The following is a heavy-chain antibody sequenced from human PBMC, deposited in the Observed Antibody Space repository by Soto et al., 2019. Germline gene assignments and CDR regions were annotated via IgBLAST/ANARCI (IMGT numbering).Heavy chain of an antibody. D-gene: IGHD3-22*01. CDR3: ARVGPWVPYYYDRSPSSFEKWYDP. CDR2: IYYSGST. Sequence: SETLSLTSTVSGGSISSYYWSWIRQPPGKGLEWIGYIYYSGSTNYNPSLKRRVTISVDTSKNQFSLKLSSVTAADTAVYYCARVGPWVPYYYDRSPSSFEKWYDPRRQVTLVTVPP. J-gene: IGHJ5*02. CDR1: GGSISSYY. V-gene: IGHV4-59*01.